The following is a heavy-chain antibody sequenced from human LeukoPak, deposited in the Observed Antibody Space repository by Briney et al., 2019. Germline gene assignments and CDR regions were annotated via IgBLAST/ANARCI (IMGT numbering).Heavy chain of an antibody. CDR1: GGSISSYY. D-gene: IGHD3-10*01. J-gene: IGHJ3*02. Sequence: SETLSLTCTVSGGSISSYYWSWIRQPPGKGLEWIGYIYYSGSTNYNPSLKSRVTISVDTSKNQFSLKLSSVTAADTAVYYCARHLRSVNDAFDIWGQGTMVTVSS. CDR2: IYYSGST. CDR3: ARHLRSVNDAFDI. V-gene: IGHV4-59*08.